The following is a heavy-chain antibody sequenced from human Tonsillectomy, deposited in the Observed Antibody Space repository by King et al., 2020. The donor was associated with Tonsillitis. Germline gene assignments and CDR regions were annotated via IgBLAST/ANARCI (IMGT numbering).Heavy chain of an antibody. CDR2: ISGSSSST. V-gene: IGHV3-23*04. D-gene: IGHD6-19*01. CDR3: AKDIKGIAVAGSRGYYYYYMDV. J-gene: IGHJ6*03. CDR1: GFTFSSYA. Sequence: VQLVESGGGLVQPGGSLRLSCAASGFTFSSYAMSWVRQAPGKGLGWVSVISGSSSSTHYADSVKGRFTISRDNSKNTLYLQMKNLRAEDTAVYYCAKDIKGIAVAGSRGYYYYYMDVWGNGTTVTASS.